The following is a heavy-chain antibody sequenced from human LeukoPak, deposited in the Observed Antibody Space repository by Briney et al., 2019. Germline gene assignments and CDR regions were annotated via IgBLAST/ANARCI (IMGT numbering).Heavy chain of an antibody. J-gene: IGHJ6*03. Sequence: PGGSLRLSCAASGFTFSSYWMSWVRQAPGKGLEWVAHIKQDGSEKYYVDSVKGRFTISRDNAKNSLYLQMNSLRAEDTAVYYCARAAYSYGQRARTYYYYMDVWGKGTTVTVSS. CDR3: ARAAYSYGQRARTYYYYMDV. D-gene: IGHD5-18*01. CDR2: IKQDGSEK. V-gene: IGHV3-7*01. CDR1: GFTFSSYW.